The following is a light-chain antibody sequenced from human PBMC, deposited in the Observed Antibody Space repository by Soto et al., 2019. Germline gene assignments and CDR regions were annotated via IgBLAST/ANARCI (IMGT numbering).Light chain of an antibody. CDR2: EVT. CDR1: SGDVGGHNY. Sequence: QSALTQPASVSGSPGQSITISCTGSSGDVGGHNYVSWYQQHPGKAPKLMIYEVTKRPSGVSNRFSGSKSGNTASLTISGLQAEDEADYYCSSYTFTSTLYVFGTGTKLTVL. J-gene: IGLJ1*01. CDR3: SSYTFTSTLYV. V-gene: IGLV2-14*01.